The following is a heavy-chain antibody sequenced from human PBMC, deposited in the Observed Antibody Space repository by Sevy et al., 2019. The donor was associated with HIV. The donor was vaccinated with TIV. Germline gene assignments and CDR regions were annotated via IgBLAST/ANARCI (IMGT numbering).Heavy chain of an antibody. J-gene: IGHJ4*02. Sequence: GGSLRLSCSVSGFNFSTYAMHWVRQAPGKGLEWVAVISSDVIRKYYGASVRGRFAISRDNSNNTLSLQMNSLRIEDTAFYFCAKGNTQTLFDSSGYRLPLGFDYWGQGALVTVSS. D-gene: IGHD3-22*01. CDR2: ISSDVIRK. CDR3: AKGNTQTLFDSSGYRLPLGFDY. V-gene: IGHV3-30*09. CDR1: GFNFSTYA.